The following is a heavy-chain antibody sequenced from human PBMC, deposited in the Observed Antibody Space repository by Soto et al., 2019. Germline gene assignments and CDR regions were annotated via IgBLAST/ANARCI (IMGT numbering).Heavy chain of an antibody. D-gene: IGHD6-25*01. J-gene: IGHJ6*02. Sequence: PSETLSLTCTVSGGSISSYYWSWIRQPPGKGLEWIGYIYYSGSTNYNPSLKSRVTISVDTPKNQFSLKLSSVTAADTAVYYCSRRPAAGGLDVWRQGTTVTVSS. CDR2: IYYSGST. CDR3: SRRPAAGGLDV. V-gene: IGHV4-59*01. CDR1: GGSISSYY.